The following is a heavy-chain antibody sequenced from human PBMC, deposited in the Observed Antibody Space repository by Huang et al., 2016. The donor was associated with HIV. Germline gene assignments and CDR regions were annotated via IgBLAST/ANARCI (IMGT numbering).Heavy chain of an antibody. Sequence: QVQLVQSGAEVKKPGASVKVSCRTSGYTFTDYFVHWVRQAPGQGRQWMGSINPRIGGTNYAQKFQGRVTMNRDTSIRTVYMELNRLRSDDTALYYCARTPYSGSHPDYWGQGTLVTVSS. J-gene: IGHJ4*02. CDR2: INPRIGGT. D-gene: IGHD2-15*01. CDR3: ARTPYSGSHPDY. V-gene: IGHV1-2*02. CDR1: GYTFTDYF.